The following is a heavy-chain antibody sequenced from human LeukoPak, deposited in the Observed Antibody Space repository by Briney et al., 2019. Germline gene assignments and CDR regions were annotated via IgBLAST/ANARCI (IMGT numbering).Heavy chain of an antibody. CDR3: ASTLTQGYYDSSGYYNPFDY. V-gene: IGHV4-4*02. Sequence: SGTLSLTCAVSGGSISSSNWWSWVRQPPGKGLEWIGEIYHSGSTSYNPSLKSRVTISVDKSKNQFSLKLSSVTAADTAVYYCASTLTQGYYDSSGYYNPFDYWGQGTLVTVSS. J-gene: IGHJ4*02. CDR2: IYHSGST. CDR1: GGSISSSNW. D-gene: IGHD3-22*01.